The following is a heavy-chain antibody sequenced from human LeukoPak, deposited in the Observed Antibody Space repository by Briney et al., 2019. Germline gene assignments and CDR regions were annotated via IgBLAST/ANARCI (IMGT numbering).Heavy chain of an antibody. CDR2: VRGSDAGT. V-gene: IGHV3-23*01. D-gene: IGHD1-26*01. CDR3: AKNRGGSYYSGSDY. J-gene: IGHJ4*02. Sequence: QAGGSLRLSCAASGFTFSSYAMNWVRQAPGKGLEWVSVVRGSDAGTSYADSVKGRFTISRDNSKNTLYLQMNSLRAEDTAVYYCAKNRGGSYYSGSDYWGQGTLVTVSS. CDR1: GFTFSSYA.